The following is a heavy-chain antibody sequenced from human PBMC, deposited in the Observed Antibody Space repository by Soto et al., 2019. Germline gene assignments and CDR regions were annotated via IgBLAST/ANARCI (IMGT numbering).Heavy chain of an antibody. D-gene: IGHD3-10*01. CDR1: GRSISSISYY. J-gene: IGHJ4*02. CDR3: ARRGGYDYGSGNYYTFDY. CDR2: IYYSGTT. V-gene: IGHV4-39*01. Sequence: SETLSLTCTFHGRSISSISYYWGWNGQPSGKWLEWIGNIYYSGTTYSSPSLKSRVTISVDTSHNQLSPKLTSVTAADTAVYYCARRGGYDYGSGNYYTFDYWSQGTRVT.